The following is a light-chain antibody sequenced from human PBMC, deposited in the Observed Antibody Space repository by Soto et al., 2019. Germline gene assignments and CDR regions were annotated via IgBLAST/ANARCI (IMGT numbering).Light chain of an antibody. V-gene: IGKV3-20*01. CDR1: QSVSSSY. CDR2: GVS. CDR3: QQYGGSPYT. J-gene: IGKJ2*01. Sequence: EIVLTQSPGTLSFSPGEGATLSCRASQSVSSSYLAWYQKKPGQAPRLLIYGVSNRANGIPDRFSGSGSGTDFTLTISRLEPEDFAVYYCQQYGGSPYTFGQGTKLEIK.